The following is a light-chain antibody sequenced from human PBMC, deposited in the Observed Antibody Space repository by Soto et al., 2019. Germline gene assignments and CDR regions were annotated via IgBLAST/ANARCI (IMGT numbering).Light chain of an antibody. J-gene: IGKJ1*01. CDR2: KAS. CDR1: QGISSW. V-gene: IGKV1-5*03. Sequence: DIQMTQSPATLSASVGDRVTITCRASQGISSWLAWYQQKPGKAPNLLIYKASSLESGVPSRFSGSGSGTEFTLTISSLQPDDFATYYCQQYNTYSTFGQGTKVDIK. CDR3: QQYNTYST.